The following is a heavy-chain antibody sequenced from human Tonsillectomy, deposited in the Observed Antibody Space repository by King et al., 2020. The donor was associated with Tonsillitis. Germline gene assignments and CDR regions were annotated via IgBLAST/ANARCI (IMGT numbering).Heavy chain of an antibody. Sequence: QLVQSGAEVKKPGSSVKVSCKASGGTFSSYAFSWVRQAPGQGLEWMGGNIPIFGTAKSAQKFQGRVTITADESTTTAYMELSSLRSEDTAVYYCARGFGPGGNSPIFDYWGQGTLVTVSS. CDR1: GGTFSSYA. J-gene: IGHJ4*02. V-gene: IGHV1-69*01. CDR2: NIPIFGTA. CDR3: ARGFGPGGNSPIFDY. D-gene: IGHD3-10*01.